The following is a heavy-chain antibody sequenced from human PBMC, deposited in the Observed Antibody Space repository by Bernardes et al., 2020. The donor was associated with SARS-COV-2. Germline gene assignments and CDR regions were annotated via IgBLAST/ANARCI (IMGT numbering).Heavy chain of an antibody. J-gene: IGHJ4*02. CDR2: TNPDGSAK. Sequence: GWSLRLSCAASGFTFSDHWMHWVRQAPGKGLEWVGKTNPDGSAKYYVNSVKGRFTISRDNARNSLFLQMNSLRAEDTAVYYCGRDLYRSANDWGQGTLVTVSA. CDR1: GFTFSDHW. D-gene: IGHD3-10*01. CDR3: GRDLYRSAND. V-gene: IGHV3-7*01.